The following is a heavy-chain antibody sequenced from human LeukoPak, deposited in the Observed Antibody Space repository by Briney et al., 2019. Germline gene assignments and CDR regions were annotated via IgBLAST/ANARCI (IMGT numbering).Heavy chain of an antibody. CDR2: ISGSGGST. CDR3: AKALRDFWSGYSPVIDFDY. J-gene: IGHJ4*02. Sequence: GGSLRLSCAASGFTFSSYAMSWVRQAPGKGLEWVSAISGSGGSTYYAGSVKGRFTISRDNSKNTLHLQMNSLRAEDTAVYYCAKALRDFWSGYSPVIDFDYWGQGTLVTVSS. V-gene: IGHV3-23*01. CDR1: GFTFSSYA. D-gene: IGHD3-3*01.